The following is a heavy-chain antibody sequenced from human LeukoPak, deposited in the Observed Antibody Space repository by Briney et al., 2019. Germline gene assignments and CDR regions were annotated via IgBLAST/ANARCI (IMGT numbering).Heavy chain of an antibody. J-gene: IGHJ4*02. CDR3: SRESGPFSPFGF. Sequence: SETLSLTCAVYGGSFSGYNWSWIRQPPGKGLEWIGEINHSGSTNYNPSLKSRVTISVDTSKNQFSLKLSSVTAADTAVYYCSRESGPFSPFGFWGQGTLVSVHS. CDR1: GGSFSGYN. V-gene: IGHV4-34*01. D-gene: IGHD1-26*01. CDR2: INHSGST.